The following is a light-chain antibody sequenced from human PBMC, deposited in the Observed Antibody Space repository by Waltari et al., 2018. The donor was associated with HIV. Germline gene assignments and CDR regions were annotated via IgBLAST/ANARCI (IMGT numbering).Light chain of an antibody. V-gene: IGLV2-14*01. CDR1: SNDLSNYNA. CDR3: TSYISSSSPV. J-gene: IGLJ3*02. Sequence: QSALTQPASVSGSPGQAITISCTGTSNDLSNYNAVSGYQHHPGKAPKVIIYEVSNRPSGVSSRFSGSISANTASLTISGLQAEDEADYFCTSYISSSSPVFGGGTKVTVL. CDR2: EVS.